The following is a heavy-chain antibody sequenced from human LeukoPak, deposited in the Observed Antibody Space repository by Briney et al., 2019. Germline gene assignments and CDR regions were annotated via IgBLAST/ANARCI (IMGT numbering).Heavy chain of an antibody. V-gene: IGHV1-2*02. D-gene: IGHD2-2*01. CDR2: INPNSGGT. J-gene: IGHJ2*01. Sequence: GASVKVSCKASGYTFTGYYMHWVRQAPGQGLEWMGWINPNSGGTNYAQKFQGRVTMTRDTSISTAYMELSRLRSDDTAVYYCARVLCSSTSCYGPSWYFDLWGRGTLVTVSS. CDR3: ARVLCSSTSCYGPSWYFDL. CDR1: GYTFTGYY.